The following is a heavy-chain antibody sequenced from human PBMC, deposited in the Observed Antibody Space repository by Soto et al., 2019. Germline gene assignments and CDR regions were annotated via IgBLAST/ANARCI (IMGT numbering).Heavy chain of an antibody. Sequence: ASVKVSFKASGYTFTGYYIHWVRGAPGQGLEWMGWINPNSGGANYAQKFQGRVTMTRDTSISTAYMELSRLRSDDTAVYYCASRYGPYYYYGMDVWGQGTTVTVSS. J-gene: IGHJ6*02. CDR2: INPNSGGA. D-gene: IGHD5-18*01. CDR3: ASRYGPYYYYGMDV. V-gene: IGHV1-2*02. CDR1: GYTFTGYY.